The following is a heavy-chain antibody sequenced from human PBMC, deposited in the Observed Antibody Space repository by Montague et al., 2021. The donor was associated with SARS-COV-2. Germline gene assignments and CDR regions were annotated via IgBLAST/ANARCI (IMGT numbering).Heavy chain of an antibody. CDR1: GGSFSGYY. CDR2: INHSGST. CDR3: ARGHYDILTGYDEYYFDY. Sequence: SETLSLTCAIYGGSFSGYYWSWIRQPPGKGLEWIGEINHSGSTNYNPSLKSRVTISVDTSKNQFSLKLSPVTAADTAVYYCARGHYDILTGYDEYYFDYWGQGTLVTVSS. J-gene: IGHJ4*02. D-gene: IGHD3-9*01. V-gene: IGHV4-34*01.